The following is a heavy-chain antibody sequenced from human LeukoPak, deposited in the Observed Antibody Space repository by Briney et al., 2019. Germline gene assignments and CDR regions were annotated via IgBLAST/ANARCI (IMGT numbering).Heavy chain of an antibody. CDR3: ARRQQPSRANWYFDL. J-gene: IGHJ2*01. CDR2: ISSSSSTI. CDR1: GFTFSNAW. D-gene: IGHD6-13*01. V-gene: IGHV3-48*01. Sequence: PGGSLRLSCAASGFTFSNAWMSWVRQAPGKGLEWVSYISSSSSTIYYADSVKGRFTISRDNAKNSLYLQMNSLRAEDTAVYYCARRQQPSRANWYFDLWGRGTLVTVSS.